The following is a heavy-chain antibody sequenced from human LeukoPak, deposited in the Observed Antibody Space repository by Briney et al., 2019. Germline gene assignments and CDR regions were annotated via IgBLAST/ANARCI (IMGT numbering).Heavy chain of an antibody. J-gene: IGHJ4*02. Sequence: PGGSLRFSCAASGFTFSSYAMSWVRQAPGKGLEWVSGFTGNDDRTYYADSVKGRFTISRDNSKNTLFLQMNTLRAEDTAVYFCAKDSCTSAICYTDKFYFDSWGQGTLVTVSS. CDR1: GFTFSSYA. CDR2: FTGNDDRT. CDR3: AKDSCTSAICYTDKFYFDS. D-gene: IGHD2-8*01. V-gene: IGHV3-23*01.